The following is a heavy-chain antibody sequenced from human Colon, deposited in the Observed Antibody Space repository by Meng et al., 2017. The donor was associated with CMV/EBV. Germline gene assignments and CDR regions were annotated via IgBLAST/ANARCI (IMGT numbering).Heavy chain of an antibody. V-gene: IGHV3-72*01. D-gene: IGHD6-19*01. CDR2: SGRKENGNYGA. J-gene: IGHJ4*02. CDR3: TKGVAGTSIYDV. CDR1: GFTFTDHF. Sequence: GESLKISCAASGFTFTDHFMGWVRQAPGKGLEWVAHSGRKENGNYGAEYAAPVNGRFTISRDESETSLYLQMHSLKIEDTAVYYCTKGVAGTSIYDVWGQGVLVTVSS.